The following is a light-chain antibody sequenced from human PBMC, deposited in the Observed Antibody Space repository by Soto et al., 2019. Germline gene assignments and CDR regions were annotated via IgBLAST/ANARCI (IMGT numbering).Light chain of an antibody. J-gene: IGLJ3*02. CDR1: SSDVGAYNY. Sequence: QSVLTQPASVSGSPGQSITISCTGTSSDVGAYNYVSWYQQHPGKAPKVVIYEVNNRPSGVSNRFSGSKSDNTASLTISGFQAEDEADYYCYSYTTSSTWVFGGGTKLTVL. V-gene: IGLV2-14*01. CDR2: EVN. CDR3: YSYTTSSTWV.